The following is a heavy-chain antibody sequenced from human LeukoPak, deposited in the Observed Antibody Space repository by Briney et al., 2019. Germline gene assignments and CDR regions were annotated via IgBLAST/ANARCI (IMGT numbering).Heavy chain of an antibody. J-gene: IGHJ4*02. Sequence: GGSLRLSCAASGFTFSDYYMSWVRLAPGKGLQWVSYISGTGSAVYNADSVRGRFTVSRDNAKNSLFLQMNSLRAEDTAVYYCARVRNRGLDSWGQGTLVTVSS. CDR2: ISGTGSAV. CDR3: ARVRNRGLDS. V-gene: IGHV3-11*01. D-gene: IGHD1-14*01. CDR1: GFTFSDYY.